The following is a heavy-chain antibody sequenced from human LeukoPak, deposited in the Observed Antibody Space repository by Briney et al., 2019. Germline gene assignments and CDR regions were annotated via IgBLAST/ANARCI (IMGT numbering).Heavy chain of an antibody. D-gene: IGHD6-19*01. Sequence: GGSLRLSCAASGFTFSSYSMNWVRQAPGKGLEWVSYISSSSSTIYYADSVKGRFTISRDNAKNSLYLQMNSLRAEDTAVYYCARDGSGWYLFDYFDYWGQGTLVTVSS. J-gene: IGHJ4*02. V-gene: IGHV3-48*04. CDR1: GFTFSSYS. CDR2: ISSSSSTI. CDR3: ARDGSGWYLFDYFDY.